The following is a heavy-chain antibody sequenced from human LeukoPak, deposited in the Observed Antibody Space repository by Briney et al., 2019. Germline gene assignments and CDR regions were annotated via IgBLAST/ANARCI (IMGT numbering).Heavy chain of an antibody. CDR2: ISGSGGST. Sequence: GGSLRLSCAASGFTFSSYAMSWVRQAPGKGLEWVSAISGSGGSTYYADSVKGRFTISRDNAKNTVYLQMNSLRAEDTAIYYCVRGWVDAFDLWGQGTVVTVSS. CDR3: VRGWVDAFDL. D-gene: IGHD6-19*01. CDR1: GFTFSSYA. V-gene: IGHV3-23*01. J-gene: IGHJ3*01.